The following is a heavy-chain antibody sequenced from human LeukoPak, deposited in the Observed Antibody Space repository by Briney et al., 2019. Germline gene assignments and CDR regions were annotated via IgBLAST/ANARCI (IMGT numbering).Heavy chain of an antibody. CDR2: ISYDGSNK. D-gene: IGHD6-19*01. Sequence: PGGSLRLSCAASGFTFSSYGMHCGRHAPGKGLEWVSVISYDGSNKYYADSVKGRFTISRDNSKNTLYLQMNSLRAEDTDVYYCAKDSGYSSGWPPAEYFQHWGQGTLVTVSS. CDR1: GFTFSSYG. V-gene: IGHV3-30*18. J-gene: IGHJ1*01. CDR3: AKDSGYSSGWPPAEYFQH.